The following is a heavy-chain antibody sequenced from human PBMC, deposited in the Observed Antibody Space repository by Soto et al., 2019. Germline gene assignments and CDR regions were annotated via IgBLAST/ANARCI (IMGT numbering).Heavy chain of an antibody. V-gene: IGHV4-31*03. CDR3: ARDFGYYDSSGSEKYYYYYGMDV. Sequence: LSLTCTVSGGSISSGGYYWSWIRQHPGKGLEWIGYIYYSGSTYYNPSLKSRVTISVDASKNQFSLKLSSVTAADTAVYYCARDFGYYDSSGSEKYYYYYGMDVWGQGTTVTVSS. CDR2: IYYSGST. D-gene: IGHD3-22*01. CDR1: GGSISSGGYY. J-gene: IGHJ6*02.